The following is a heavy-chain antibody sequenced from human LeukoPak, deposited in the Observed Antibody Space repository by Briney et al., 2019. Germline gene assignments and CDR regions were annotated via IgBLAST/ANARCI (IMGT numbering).Heavy chain of an antibody. D-gene: IGHD3-22*01. CDR1: GGSITSDRYY. CDR2: IYSSGST. V-gene: IGHV4-31*03. Sequence: SQTLSLTCTVSGGSITSDRYYWSWIRQFPGKGLEWLGYIYSSGSTKYNPSLKSRIAMSVDTSNNQFSLKLSAVTAADTAVYYCVGSGYYYAEYFQHWGQGALVTVSS. CDR3: VGSGYYYAEYFQH. J-gene: IGHJ1*01.